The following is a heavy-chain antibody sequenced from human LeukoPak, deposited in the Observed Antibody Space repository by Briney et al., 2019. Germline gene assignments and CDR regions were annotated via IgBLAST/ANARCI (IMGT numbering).Heavy chain of an antibody. V-gene: IGHV3-23*01. CDR1: GFTFSSYG. D-gene: IGHD4-17*01. CDR3: AKDADDYGDFYYYFDY. J-gene: IGHJ4*02. CDR2: ISGSGGRT. Sequence: GGSLRLSCAASGFTFSSYGMSWVRQAPGKGLEWVSAISGSGGRTDYADSVKGRFTISRDNSKNTLYLQMSSLRAEDTALYYCAKDADDYGDFYYYFDYWGQGTLVTVSS.